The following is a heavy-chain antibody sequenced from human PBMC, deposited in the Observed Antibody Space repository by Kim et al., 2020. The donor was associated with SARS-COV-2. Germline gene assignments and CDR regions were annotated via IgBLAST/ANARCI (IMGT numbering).Heavy chain of an antibody. D-gene: IGHD3-3*01. CDR1: GGSFSGYY. Sequence: SETLSLTCAVYGGSFSGYYWSWIRQPPGKGLEWIGEINHSGSTNYNPSLKSRVTISVDTSKNQFSLKLSSVTAADTAVYYCARDGYYDFWSGYYRGNYYGMDVWGQGTTVTVSS. CDR2: INHSGST. V-gene: IGHV4-34*01. J-gene: IGHJ6*02. CDR3: ARDGYYDFWSGYYRGNYYGMDV.